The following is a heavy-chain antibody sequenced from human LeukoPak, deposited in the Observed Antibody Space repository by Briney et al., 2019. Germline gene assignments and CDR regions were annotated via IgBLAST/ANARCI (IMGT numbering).Heavy chain of an antibody. CDR1: GFTVSSNY. Sequence: GGSLRLSCAASGFTVSSNYMSWVRQAPGKGLEWVSVIYSGGTTYYADSVKGRFTISRDNSKNTLYLQMNSLRAEDTAVYYCARGVYDVLTGYYPFDYWGQGTLVTVSS. CDR3: ARGVYDVLTGYYPFDY. D-gene: IGHD3-9*01. CDR2: IYSGGTT. J-gene: IGHJ4*02. V-gene: IGHV3-53*01.